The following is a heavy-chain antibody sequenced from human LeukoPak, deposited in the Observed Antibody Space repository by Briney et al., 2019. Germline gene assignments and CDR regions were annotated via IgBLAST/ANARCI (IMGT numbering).Heavy chain of an antibody. D-gene: IGHD1-26*01. CDR3: ARDLKGGSYDTAFDY. CDR2: INPNSGGT. CDR1: GDTFTGYY. Sequence: ASVKVSCKASGDTFTGYYMHWVRQAPGQGLEWMGWINPNSGGTNYAQKFQGRVTMTRDTSISTAYMELSRLRSDDTAVYYCARDLKGGSYDTAFDYWGQGTLVTVSS. V-gene: IGHV1-2*02. J-gene: IGHJ4*02.